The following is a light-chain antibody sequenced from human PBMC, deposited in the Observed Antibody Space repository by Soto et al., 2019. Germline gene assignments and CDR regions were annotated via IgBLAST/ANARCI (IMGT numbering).Light chain of an antibody. CDR2: GAS. Sequence: EIVMTQSPATLSVSPGERATLSCRATQSVTINLAWYQQKPGQAPRLLIHGASTRATGIPARFSGSGSGPEFILTLSSLQSEDFAIYYRQQYNNWPRTFGQGTKVEIK. CDR3: QQYNNWPRT. J-gene: IGKJ1*01. V-gene: IGKV3-15*01. CDR1: QSVTIN.